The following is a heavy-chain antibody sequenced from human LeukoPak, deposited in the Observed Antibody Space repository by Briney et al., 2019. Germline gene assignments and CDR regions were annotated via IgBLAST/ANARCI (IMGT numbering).Heavy chain of an antibody. V-gene: IGHV3-21*01. CDR2: ISSSSSYI. J-gene: IGHJ6*02. D-gene: IGHD3-3*01. CDR3: ARGYLNVLRFLEWLRMHMDV. CDR1: GFTFSSYS. Sequence: GGSLRLSCAASGFTFSSYSMNWVRQAPGKGLEWVSSISSSSSYIYHADSVKGRFTISRDNAKNSLYLQMNSLRAEDTAVYYCARGYLNVLRFLEWLRMHMDVWGQGTTVTVSS.